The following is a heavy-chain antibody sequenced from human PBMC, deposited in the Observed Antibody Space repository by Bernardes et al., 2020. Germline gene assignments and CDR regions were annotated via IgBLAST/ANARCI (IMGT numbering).Heavy chain of an antibody. V-gene: IGHV3-7*01. CDR2: IKQDGSGK. Sequence: ASLRLSCAASGFTFSGYGMSWVRQAPGKGLEWVANIKQDGSGKCYVDSVKGRFTISRDNAKNSLYLQMNSLTAEDTAVYYCARPQYCSTISCNYGMDVWGQGTTVTVSS. CDR1: GFTFSGYG. CDR3: ARPQYCSTISCNYGMDV. J-gene: IGHJ6*02. D-gene: IGHD2-2*01.